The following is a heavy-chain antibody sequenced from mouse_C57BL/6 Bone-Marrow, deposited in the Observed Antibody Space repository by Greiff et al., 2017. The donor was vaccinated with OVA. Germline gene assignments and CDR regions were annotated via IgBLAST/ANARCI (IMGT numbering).Heavy chain of an antibody. CDR3: ARPYYDGSRFAY. J-gene: IGHJ3*01. CDR2: ISYDGSN. CDR1: GYSITSGYY. Sequence: EVKLMESGPGLVKPSQSLSLTCSVTGYSITSGYYWNWIRQFPGNKLEWMGYISYDGSNNYNPSLKNRISITRDTSKNQFFLKLNSVTTEDTATYYCARPYYDGSRFAYWGQGTLVTVSA. D-gene: IGHD1-1*01. V-gene: IGHV3-6*01.